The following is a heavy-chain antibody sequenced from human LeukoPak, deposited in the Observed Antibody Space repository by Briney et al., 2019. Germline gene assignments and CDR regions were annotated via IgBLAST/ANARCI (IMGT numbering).Heavy chain of an antibody. Sequence: SGTLSLTCAVSGGSISSSNWWSWVLQPPGKGLEWIGEIYHSGSTNYNPSLRSRVSTSVDTSKNQFSVRLTSVTAADTAVYYCARHRDKMDWFDPWSLGSLVTVSS. D-gene: IGHD2-8*01. CDR1: GGSISSSNW. V-gene: IGHV4-4*02. CDR3: ARHRDKMDWFDP. CDR2: IYHSGST. J-gene: IGHJ5*02.